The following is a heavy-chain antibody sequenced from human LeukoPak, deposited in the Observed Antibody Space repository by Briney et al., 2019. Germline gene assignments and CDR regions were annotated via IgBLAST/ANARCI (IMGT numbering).Heavy chain of an antibody. D-gene: IGHD2-21*02. V-gene: IGHV3-21*01. CDR3: ARDLRATCGGDCYSDY. J-gene: IGHJ4*02. Sequence: GGSLRLSCAASGFTFSSYSMNWVRQAPGKGLEWVSSISSSSSYIYYADSVKGRFTISRDNAKNSLYLQMNSLRAEDTAVYYCARDLRATCGGDCYSDYWGQGTLVTVSS. CDR1: GFTFSSYS. CDR2: ISSSSSYI.